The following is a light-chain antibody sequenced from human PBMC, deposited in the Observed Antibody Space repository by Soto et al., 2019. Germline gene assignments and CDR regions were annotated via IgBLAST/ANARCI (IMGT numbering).Light chain of an antibody. J-gene: IGLJ1*01. CDR3: SSYTSTMTNV. CDR1: SSDVGGFNS. V-gene: IGLV2-14*03. CDR2: DVV. Sequence: QSVLTQPASVSGSPGQSITISCTGTSSDVGGFNSVYWYQLRPGTAPKLILYDVVDRPSGVSYRFSGSKSGNTASLTISGLQAADEADYFCSSYTSTMTNVFGSGTKVTVL.